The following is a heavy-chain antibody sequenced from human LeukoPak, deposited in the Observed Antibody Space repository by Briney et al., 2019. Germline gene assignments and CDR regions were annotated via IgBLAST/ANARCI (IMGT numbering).Heavy chain of an antibody. CDR3: AREKNVGAVDY. D-gene: IGHD1-26*01. J-gene: IGHJ4*02. CDR1: GGSISGYY. CDR2: IYYSGSI. V-gene: IGHV4-59*01. Sequence: SETLSLTCTVSGGSISGYYWSWIWQPPGKGLEWIGYIYYSGSINYNPSLKSRVTISVDTSKNQFSLKLSSVTAADTAVYYCAREKNVGAVDYWGQGTLVTVSS.